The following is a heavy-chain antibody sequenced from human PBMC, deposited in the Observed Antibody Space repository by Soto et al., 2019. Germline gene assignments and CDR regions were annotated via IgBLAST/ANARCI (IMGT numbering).Heavy chain of an antibody. CDR1: GGTFSTYA. CDR2: IIPMFGTA. V-gene: IGHV1-69*12. D-gene: IGHD5-18*01. J-gene: IGHJ4*02. Sequence: HVQLVQSGAEVKKPESSVKVSCNAPGGTFSTYAISWVRQAPGQGLEWMGGIIPMFGTANYAQRFQDRVTITALESTYTVDMELSSLRSEDTAVYFCASGIQLWLRRINNGYSGWGQGTLVTVSS. CDR3: ASGIQLWLRRINNGYSG.